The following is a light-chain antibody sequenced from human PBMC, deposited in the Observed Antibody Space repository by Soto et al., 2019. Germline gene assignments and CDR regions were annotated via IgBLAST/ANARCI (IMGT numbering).Light chain of an antibody. Sequence: QSALTQPPSASGSPGQSVTISCTGTSSDVGGYNHVSWYQQYPGRAPKLMIYEVTKRPSGVPDRFSGSKSGNTASLTVSGLQAEDEADYYCSSYAASNNFYFVFGGGTK. V-gene: IGLV2-8*01. CDR2: EVT. J-gene: IGLJ3*02. CDR1: SSDVGGYNH. CDR3: SSYAASNNFYFV.